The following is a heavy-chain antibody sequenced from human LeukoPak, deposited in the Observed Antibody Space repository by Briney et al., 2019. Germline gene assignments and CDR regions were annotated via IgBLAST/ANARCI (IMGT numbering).Heavy chain of an antibody. CDR3: ARPRDSGWSKTWDY. V-gene: IGHV3-7*03. Sequence: PGGSLRLSCAGSGFTFSSYWMTWVRQAPGNGLEWVANIKQDGTEKYYVDSVKGRFTISRDNAQNSLYLQVSSLRAEDTAVYYCARPRDSGWSKTWDYWGQGTLVTVSS. CDR2: IKQDGTEK. CDR1: GFTFSSYW. J-gene: IGHJ4*02. D-gene: IGHD6-13*01.